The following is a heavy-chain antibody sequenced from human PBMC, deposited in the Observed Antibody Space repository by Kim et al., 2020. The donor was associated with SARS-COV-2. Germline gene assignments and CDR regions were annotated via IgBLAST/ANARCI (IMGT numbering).Heavy chain of an antibody. J-gene: IGHJ6*02. D-gene: IGHD3-10*01. CDR3: ARAFGELHYGMDV. V-gene: IGHV1-8*01. Sequence: YAQKFQGRVTMTRNTSISTAYMELSSLRSEDTAVYYCARAFGELHYGMDVWGQGTTVTVSS.